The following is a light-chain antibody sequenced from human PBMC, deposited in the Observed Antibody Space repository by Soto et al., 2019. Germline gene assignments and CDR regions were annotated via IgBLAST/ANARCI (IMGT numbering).Light chain of an antibody. V-gene: IGLV2-14*01. CDR3: SSYTSSSTRV. CDR1: SRDVGGYNY. J-gene: IGLJ3*02. Sequence: QSALTQPAPVSGSPGQSIPISCTGTSRDVGGYNYVSCYQQHPGKAPKLMIYEVSNRPSGVSNRFSGSKSGNTASLTISGLQAEDEADYYCSSYTSSSTRVFGGGTKLTVL. CDR2: EVS.